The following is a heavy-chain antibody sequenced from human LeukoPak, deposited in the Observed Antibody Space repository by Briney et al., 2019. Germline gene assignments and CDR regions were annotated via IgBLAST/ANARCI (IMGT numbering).Heavy chain of an antibody. J-gene: IGHJ4*02. CDR3: ARALGLNDWQWLGYY. D-gene: IGHD6-19*01. CDR2: IYGNSGST. Sequence: GASVKVSCKASGYTFTAYYIHWVRKAPEQGLEWMGWIYGNSGSTKYAQKFQGRVTMTRDTSISTAYMELRRLRSDDTAIYYCARALGLNDWQWLGYYWGQGTLVTVSS. V-gene: IGHV1-2*02. CDR1: GYTFTAYY.